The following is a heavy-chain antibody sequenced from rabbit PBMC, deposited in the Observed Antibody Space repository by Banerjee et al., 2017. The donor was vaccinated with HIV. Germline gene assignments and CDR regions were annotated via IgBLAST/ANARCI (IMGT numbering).Heavy chain of an antibody. V-gene: IGHV1S45*01. D-gene: IGHD6-1*01. CDR1: GFDFSSYYM. CDR2: IHIGSGWT. Sequence: QQQLEESGGGLVQPGGSLTLSCKASGFDFSSYYMSWVRQAPGKGLEWIGMIHIGSGWTSYASWAKGRFTISKTSSTTVTLQMTSLTAADTATYFCARESYAGYAYGLWGPGTLVTVS. CDR3: ARESYAGYAYGL. J-gene: IGHJ4*01.